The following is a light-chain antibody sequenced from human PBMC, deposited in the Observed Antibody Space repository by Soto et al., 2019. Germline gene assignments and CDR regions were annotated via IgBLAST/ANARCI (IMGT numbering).Light chain of an antibody. Sequence: EIVMTQSPATLSVSPGERDTLSCRDSQSVSSSLAWYQQKPGQAPRLLIYGASTRATGIPARFSGSGSGTEFSLTISSLQSEDFAVYYCQQYNNWPPITFGQGTRLEIK. CDR1: QSVSSS. CDR3: QQYNNWPPIT. V-gene: IGKV3-15*01. J-gene: IGKJ5*01. CDR2: GAS.